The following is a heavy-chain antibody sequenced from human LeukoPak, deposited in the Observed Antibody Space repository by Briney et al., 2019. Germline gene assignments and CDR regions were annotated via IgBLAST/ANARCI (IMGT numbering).Heavy chain of an antibody. CDR3: ARGEYSGSD. D-gene: IGHD1-1*01. Sequence: PSETLSLTCTVSGGSISSYYWSWIRQPPGKGLEWIGYIYYSGSGSTNYKPSLKSRVTISVDTSKNQFSLKLSSVTAADTAVYYCARGEYSGSDWGQGTLVTVSS. J-gene: IGHJ4*02. CDR1: GGSISSYY. V-gene: IGHV4-59*01. CDR2: IYYSGSGST.